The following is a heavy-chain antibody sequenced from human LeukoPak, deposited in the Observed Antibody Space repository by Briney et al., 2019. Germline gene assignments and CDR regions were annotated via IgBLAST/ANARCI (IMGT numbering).Heavy chain of an antibody. CDR2: IWYDGSKK. D-gene: IGHD1-14*01. CDR1: GLTFSSYG. J-gene: IGHJ4*02. Sequence: GGSLRLSCAASGLTFSSYGMHWVRQAPGKGLEWVAVIWYDGSKKDYADSVKGRFTISRDSSKNTLYLQMNSLRAEDTAVYYCARDADRGGDFDYWGQGTLVTVSS. CDR3: ARDADRGGDFDY. V-gene: IGHV3-33*01.